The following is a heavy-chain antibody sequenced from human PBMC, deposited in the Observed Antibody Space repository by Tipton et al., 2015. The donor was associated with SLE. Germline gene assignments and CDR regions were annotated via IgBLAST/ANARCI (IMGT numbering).Heavy chain of an antibody. D-gene: IGHD3-16*01. Sequence: TLSLTCTVSGGSISSSDDYWGWIRQSPGKELEWIGSTYFSGSTYYNPSLKSRVTTSVDMSKNQFSLKLSSVTAADTAVYYCARGDTYTGPLYFDSWGQGTLVTVSS. J-gene: IGHJ4*02. CDR1: GGSISSSDDY. CDR2: TYFSGST. CDR3: ARGDTYTGPLYFDS. V-gene: IGHV4-39*07.